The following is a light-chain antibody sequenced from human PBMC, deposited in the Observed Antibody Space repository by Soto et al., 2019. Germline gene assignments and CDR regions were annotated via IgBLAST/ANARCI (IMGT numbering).Light chain of an antibody. CDR1: SSDVGGYNS. CDR3: TSYTNSNTYV. V-gene: IGLV2-14*01. J-gene: IGLJ1*01. CDR2: EAN. Sequence: QSALTQPASVSGSPGQSITVSCTGTSSDVGGYNSVSWYQQHPGKTPKLMIFEANNRPSGVSNRFSGSKSGNTASLTISGLQAEDEADYYCTSYTNSNTYVFGTGTKLTVL.